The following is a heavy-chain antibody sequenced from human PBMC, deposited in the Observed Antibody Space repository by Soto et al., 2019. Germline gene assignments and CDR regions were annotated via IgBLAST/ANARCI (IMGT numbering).Heavy chain of an antibody. CDR3: ARRFGDPSSASGFDY. CDR2: ISAYNGKT. V-gene: IGHV1-18*01. Sequence: ASVKVSCKTSGFTFNNYGFHWVRQAPGQGLEWVGWISAYNGKTRHAQKFQGRVTMTTDTSTGTAYMELRSLRSDDTAVFYCARRFGDPSSASGFDYWGQGTLVTVSS. J-gene: IGHJ4*02. CDR1: GFTFNNYG. D-gene: IGHD4-17*01.